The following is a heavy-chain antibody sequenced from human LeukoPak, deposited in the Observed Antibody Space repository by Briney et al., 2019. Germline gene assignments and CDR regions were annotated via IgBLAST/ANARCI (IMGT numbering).Heavy chain of an antibody. D-gene: IGHD6-19*01. V-gene: IGHV3-7*01. CDR3: ARGDIAVAGQSYFFDY. CDR1: GFTFDNYW. CDR2: IKQDGSEK. J-gene: IGHJ4*02. Sequence: GGSLRLSCAASGFTFDNYWMSWVRQAPGKGLEWVANIKQDGSEKYYVDSVKGRFTISRDNAKNSLYLQMNSLRAEDTAVYYCARGDIAVAGQSYFFDYWGQGTLVTVSS.